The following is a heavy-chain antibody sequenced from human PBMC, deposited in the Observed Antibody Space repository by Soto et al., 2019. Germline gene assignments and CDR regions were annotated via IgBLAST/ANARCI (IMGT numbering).Heavy chain of an antibody. J-gene: IGHJ4*02. CDR2: ISGSGGST. Sequence: PGGSLRLSCAASGFTFSSYAMSWVRQAPGKGLEWVSAISGSGGSTYYADSVKGRSTISRDNSKNTLYLQMNSLRAEDTAVYYCAKGRRWLQLWYFDYWGQGTLVTVSS. V-gene: IGHV3-23*01. CDR1: GFTFSSYA. D-gene: IGHD5-12*01. CDR3: AKGRRWLQLWYFDY.